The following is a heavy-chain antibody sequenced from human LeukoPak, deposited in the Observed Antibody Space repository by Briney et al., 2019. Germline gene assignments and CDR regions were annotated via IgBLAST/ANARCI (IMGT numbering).Heavy chain of an antibody. Sequence: PGGSLRLSCAASGFTVSSNYMSWVRQAPGKGLEWVSVIYSGGSTYYADSVKGRFTISRDNSKNTLYLQMNSLRAEDTAVYYCARDRPYSGGYYHFDYWGQGTLVTVSS. J-gene: IGHJ4*02. CDR1: GFTVSSNY. V-gene: IGHV3-66*01. CDR3: ARDRPYSGGYYHFDY. D-gene: IGHD3-22*01. CDR2: IYSGGST.